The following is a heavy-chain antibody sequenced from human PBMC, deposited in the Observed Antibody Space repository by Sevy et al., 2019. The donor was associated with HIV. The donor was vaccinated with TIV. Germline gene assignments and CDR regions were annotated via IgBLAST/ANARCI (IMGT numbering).Heavy chain of an antibody. CDR1: GFTFSGYG. CDR2: IWSDGPKT. V-gene: IGHV3-33*01. CDR3: ASAVGFCSGGRCDDYYFDMDV. J-gene: IGHJ6*02. D-gene: IGHD2-15*01. Sequence: GGSLRLSCVTSGFTFSGYGMHWVRQAPGKGLEWVAFIWSDGPKTHYADSVKGRFTISRDNSKNTLYLQMNSLRFDDTAVYYCASAVGFCSGGRCDDYYFDMDVWGQGTTVTVSS.